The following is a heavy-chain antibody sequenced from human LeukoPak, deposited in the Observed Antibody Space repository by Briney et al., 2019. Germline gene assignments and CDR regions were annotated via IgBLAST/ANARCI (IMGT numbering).Heavy chain of an antibody. D-gene: IGHD1-7*01. CDR1: GGSISSYY. J-gene: IGHJ5*02. CDR3: ARDETGTTPYNWFDP. CDR2: IYHSGST. V-gene: IGHV4-38-2*02. Sequence: SETLSLTCTVSGGSISSYYCGWIRQPPGKGLEWIGSIYHSGSTYYNPSLKSRVTISVDTSKNQFSLKLSSVTAADTAVYYCARDETGTTPYNWFDPWGQGTLVTVSS.